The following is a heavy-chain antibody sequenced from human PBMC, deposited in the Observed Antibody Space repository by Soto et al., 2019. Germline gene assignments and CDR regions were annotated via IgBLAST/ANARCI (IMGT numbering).Heavy chain of an antibody. D-gene: IGHD2-21*02. Sequence: QVQLQESAPGLVKPSETLSLTCTVSGGSVSSGSYYWSWIRQPPGKGLEWIGYIYYSGSTNYNTSLKSRVTISVDTSKNQFSLKLSAVTAADTAVYYCARVPRRWLRHIVVVTATQFDYWGQGTLVTVSS. J-gene: IGHJ4*02. CDR2: IYYSGST. V-gene: IGHV4-61*01. CDR3: ARVPRRWLRHIVVVTATQFDY. CDR1: GGSVSSGSYY.